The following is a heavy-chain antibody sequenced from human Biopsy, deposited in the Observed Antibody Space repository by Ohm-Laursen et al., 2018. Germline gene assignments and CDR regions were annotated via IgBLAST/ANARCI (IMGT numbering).Heavy chain of an antibody. CDR2: ISAYNSNNT. CDR1: GYTFGNFG. D-gene: IGHD3-10*01. Sequence: VASVKVSCKASGYTFGNFGVSWVRQAPGQGLEWMGWISAYNSNNTNYAQNFQDRVTMTADTSTQVAYMELRSLRSDDTAIYYCARGALLPGVGGMDVWGQGTTVTVSS. V-gene: IGHV1-18*01. J-gene: IGHJ6*02. CDR3: ARGALLPGVGGMDV.